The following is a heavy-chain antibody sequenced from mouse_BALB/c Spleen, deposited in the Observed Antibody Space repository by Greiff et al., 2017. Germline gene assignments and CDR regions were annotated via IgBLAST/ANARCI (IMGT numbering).Heavy chain of an antibody. D-gene: IGHD1-1*01. Sequence: QVQLQQSGAELVRPGASVTLSCKASGYTFTDYEMHWVKQTPVHGLEWIGAIDPETGGTAYNQKFKGKATLTADKSSSTAYMELRSLTSEDSAVYYCTRGGYGSSYYFDYWGQGTTLTVSS. CDR3: TRGGYGSSYYFDY. J-gene: IGHJ2*01. CDR1: GYTFTDYE. V-gene: IGHV1-15*01. CDR2: IDPETGGT.